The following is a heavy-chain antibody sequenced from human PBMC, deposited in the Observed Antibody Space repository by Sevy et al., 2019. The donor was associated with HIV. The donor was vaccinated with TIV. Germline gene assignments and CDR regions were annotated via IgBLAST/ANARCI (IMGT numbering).Heavy chain of an antibody. J-gene: IGHJ3*02. V-gene: IGHV4-39*01. Sequence: SETLSLTCTVSGGSISSSSYYWGWIRQPPGKGLEWIGSIYYSGSTYYNPSLKSRVTISVDTSKNQFSLKLSSVTAADTAVYYCARDFGVRKGGGSAFDIWGQGTMVIVSS. D-gene: IGHD3-3*01. CDR1: GGSISSSSYY. CDR2: IYYSGST. CDR3: ARDFGVRKGGGSAFDI.